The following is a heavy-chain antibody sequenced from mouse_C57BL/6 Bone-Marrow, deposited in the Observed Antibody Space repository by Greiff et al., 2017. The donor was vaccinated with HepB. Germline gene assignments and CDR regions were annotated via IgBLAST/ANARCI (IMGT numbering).Heavy chain of an antibody. D-gene: IGHD4-1*01. V-gene: IGHV1-59*01. CDR1: GYTFTSYW. CDR3: SNSNVYWYFDV. Sequence: VQLQQPGAELVRPGPSVKLSCKASGYTFTSYWMHWVKQRPGQGLEWIGVIDPSDSYTNYNQKFKGKATLTVDTSSSTAYMQLSSLTSEDSAVYYCSNSNVYWYFDVWGTGTTVTVSA. J-gene: IGHJ1*03. CDR2: IDPSDSYT.